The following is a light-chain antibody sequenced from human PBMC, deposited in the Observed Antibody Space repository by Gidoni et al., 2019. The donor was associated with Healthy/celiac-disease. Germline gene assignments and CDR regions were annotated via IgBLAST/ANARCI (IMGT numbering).Light chain of an antibody. CDR2: QDS. Sequence: SYALTQPTSVSVSPGQTASITCSGAKLGDKYACWYQQKPGQSPVLVIYQDSKRPSGIPARFSGSNSGNTATLPISGTQAMDEADYYCQAWDSSTEVFGGGTKLTVL. J-gene: IGLJ2*01. CDR3: QAWDSSTEV. CDR1: KLGDKY. V-gene: IGLV3-1*01.